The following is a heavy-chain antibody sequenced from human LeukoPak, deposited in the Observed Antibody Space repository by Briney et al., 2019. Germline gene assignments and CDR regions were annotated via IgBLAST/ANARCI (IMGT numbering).Heavy chain of an antibody. CDR1: GGSISSYY. CDR2: IYTSGSN. CDR3: ARVVYSGYDFRGAMDV. J-gene: IGHJ6*03. V-gene: IGHV4-4*07. D-gene: IGHD5-12*01. Sequence: PSETLSLTCTVSGGSISSYYWSWIRQPAGKGLEWIGRIYTSGSNNYNPSLKSRVTMSVDTSKNQFSLKLSSVTAADTAVYYCARVVYSGYDFRGAMDVWGKGTTVTVSS.